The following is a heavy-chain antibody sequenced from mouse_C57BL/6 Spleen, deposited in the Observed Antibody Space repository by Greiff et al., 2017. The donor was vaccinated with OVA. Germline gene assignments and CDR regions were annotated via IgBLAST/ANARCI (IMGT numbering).Heavy chain of an antibody. CDR2: IYPGDGDT. V-gene: IGHV1-82*01. Sequence: VQLQQSGPELVKPGASVKISCKASGYAFSSSWMNWVKQRPGKGLEWIGRIYPGDGDTNYNGKFKGKATLTADKSSSTAYMQLSSLTSEDSAVYFCARWDNSYFDYWGQGTTLTVSS. J-gene: IGHJ2*01. D-gene: IGHD1-3*01. CDR1: GYAFSSSW. CDR3: ARWDNSYFDY.